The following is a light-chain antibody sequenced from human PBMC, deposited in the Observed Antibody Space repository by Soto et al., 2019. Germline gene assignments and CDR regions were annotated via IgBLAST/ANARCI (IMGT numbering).Light chain of an antibody. V-gene: IGKV3-20*01. CDR1: QIVSSSY. CDR3: QQYGSSPPYT. CDR2: GAS. J-gene: IGKJ2*01. Sequence: EIVLTQSPGTLSFSPGERATLSCRASQIVSSSYLAWYQQKPGQAPRLLIYGASSRATGIPDRFSGSGSGTDFTLTISRLEPEDFAVYYCQQYGSSPPYTFGQGTKLEIK.